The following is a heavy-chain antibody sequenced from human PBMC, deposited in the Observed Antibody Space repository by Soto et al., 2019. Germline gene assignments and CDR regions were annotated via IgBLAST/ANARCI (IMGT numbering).Heavy chain of an antibody. V-gene: IGHV3-21*01. J-gene: IGHJ6*02. CDR1: GFNFNSYT. CDR3: ARDCSGGSCYPGMDG. Sequence: EVQLVESGGGLVKPGGSLRLSCAASGFNFNSYTINWVRQAPGKRLEWLSSISSSGYIFSTDSVRGRFTISRDNAKNSVYLQINSLRAEDTAVYFCARDCSGGSCYPGMDGWGQGPTVTVSS. CDR2: ISSSGYI. D-gene: IGHD2-15*01.